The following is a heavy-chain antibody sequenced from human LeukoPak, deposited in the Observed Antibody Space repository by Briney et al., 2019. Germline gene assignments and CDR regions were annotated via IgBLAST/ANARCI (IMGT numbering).Heavy chain of an antibody. D-gene: IGHD1-26*01. J-gene: IGHJ3*01. CDR1: GFTFDDHA. Sequence: GGSPRLSCAASGFTFDDHAMNWVRQAPGKGLEWVAGISWNSGRIGYADSVKGRFTISRDNTKNSLDLQMSSLRTEDTALYYCVKATGSQPRAGAFDFWGQGTRVTVSP. V-gene: IGHV3-9*01. CDR3: VKATGSQPRAGAFDF. CDR2: ISWNSGRI.